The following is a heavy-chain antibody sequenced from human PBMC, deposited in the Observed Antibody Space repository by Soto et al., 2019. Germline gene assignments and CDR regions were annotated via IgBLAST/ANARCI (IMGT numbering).Heavy chain of an antibody. CDR3: ASQIRPIGTTWSRYAFDI. CDR1: GGTFSSYT. V-gene: IGHV1-69*02. CDR2: IIPILGIA. J-gene: IGHJ3*02. D-gene: IGHD1-1*01. Sequence: SVKVSCKASGGTFSSYTISWVRQAPGQGLEWMGRIIPILGIANYAQKFQGRVTITADKSTSTAYMELSSLRSEDTAVYYCASQIRPIGTTWSRYAFDIWGQGTMVTVS.